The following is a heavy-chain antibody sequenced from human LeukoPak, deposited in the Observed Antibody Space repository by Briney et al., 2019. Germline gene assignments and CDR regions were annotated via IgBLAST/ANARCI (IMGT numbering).Heavy chain of an antibody. Sequence: ASVKVSCKASGYTLTDYYMHWVRQAPGQGLEWMGWINPNSGDTNYAQKFQGWVTMTRDTSISTAYMELSRLTSDDTAVYYCASDRSYDKGPLDYWGQGTLVTVSS. CDR2: INPNSGDT. J-gene: IGHJ4*02. D-gene: IGHD3-22*01. CDR3: ASDRSYDKGPLDY. CDR1: GYTLTDYY. V-gene: IGHV1-2*04.